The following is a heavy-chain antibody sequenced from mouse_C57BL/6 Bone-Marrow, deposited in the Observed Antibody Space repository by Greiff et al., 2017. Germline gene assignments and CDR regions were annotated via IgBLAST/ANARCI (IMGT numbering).Heavy chain of an antibody. D-gene: IGHD2-3*01. J-gene: IGHJ2*01. V-gene: IGHV1-85*01. CDR3: ARSLYDYYFDY. CDR2: IYPRDGST. Sequence: QVQLKESGPELVKPGASVKLSCTASGYTFTSYDINWVKQRPGQGLEWIGWIYPRDGSTKYTEKFKGKATLTVDTSSSTAYMELHSLTSEDSAVYFCARSLYDYYFDYWGQGTTLTVSS. CDR1: GYTFTSYD.